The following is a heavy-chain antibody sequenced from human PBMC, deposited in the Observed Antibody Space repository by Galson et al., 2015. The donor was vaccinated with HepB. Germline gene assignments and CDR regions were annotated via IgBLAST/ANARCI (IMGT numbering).Heavy chain of an antibody. CDR2: ISSSSSYI. J-gene: IGHJ3*02. Sequence: SLRLSCAASGFTFSSYSMNWVRQAPGKGPEWVSSISSSSSYIYYADSVKGRFTISRDNAKNSLYLQMNSLRAEDTAVYYCARVELSGYSSGRAFDIWGQGTMVTVSS. CDR1: GFTFSSYS. V-gene: IGHV3-21*01. CDR3: ARVELSGYSSGRAFDI. D-gene: IGHD6-19*01.